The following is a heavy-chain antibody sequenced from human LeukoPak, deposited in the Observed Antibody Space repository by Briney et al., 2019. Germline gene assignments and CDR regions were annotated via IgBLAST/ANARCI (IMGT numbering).Heavy chain of an antibody. CDR2: IDMSGRTI. CDR3: ARGHYGLDV. Sequence: GGSLRLSCAASGFTFSDWYMSWIRQAPGKGLEWVSYIDMSGRTIYYADPVKGRFTISRDNARNSLYLQMSSLRAEDTAVYYCARGHYGLDVWGQGTTVTVSS. J-gene: IGHJ6*02. V-gene: IGHV3-11*01. CDR1: GFTFSDWY.